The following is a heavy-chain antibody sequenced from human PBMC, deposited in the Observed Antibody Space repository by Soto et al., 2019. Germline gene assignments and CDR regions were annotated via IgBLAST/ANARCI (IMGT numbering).Heavy chain of an antibody. J-gene: IGHJ6*02. CDR2: SNPYSGGT. Sequence: GASVKVSCKASGYSFTGYYLHWVRQAPGQGLEWLGWSNPYSGGTNYAQKFQGRVTMTRDTSISTAYMELSRLRSDDTAVYYCARLYSSGGRCGMDVWGQGTTVTVSS. D-gene: IGHD5-18*01. V-gene: IGHV1-2*02. CDR3: ARLYSSGGRCGMDV. CDR1: GYSFTGYY.